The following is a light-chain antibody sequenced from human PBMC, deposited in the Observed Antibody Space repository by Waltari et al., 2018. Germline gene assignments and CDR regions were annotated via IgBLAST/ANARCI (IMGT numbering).Light chain of an antibody. V-gene: IGLV2-11*01. J-gene: IGLJ3*02. CDR1: SSHVGGYHY. Sequence: QSALTQPRSVSGSPGPSVTIPCTGTSSHVGGYHYVSWYQQHPGKAPKLMIYDVSKRPSGVPDRFSGSKSGNTASLTISGLQAEDEADYYCCSYAGSYNWVFGGGTKLTVL. CDR3: CSYAGSYNWV. CDR2: DVS.